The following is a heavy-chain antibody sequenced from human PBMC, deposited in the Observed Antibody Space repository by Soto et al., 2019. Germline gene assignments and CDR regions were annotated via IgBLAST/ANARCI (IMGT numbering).Heavy chain of an antibody. Sequence: SETLSLTCAVYGGSFSGYYWNWIRQPPGKGLEWIGEIDHSGYTNYNPSLKSRVTISVDTSKNQFSLRLTSVTAADTAVYYCARVRDWFDPWGQGTRVTVSS. CDR2: IDHSGYT. V-gene: IGHV4-34*01. CDR1: GGSFSGYY. D-gene: IGHD3-3*01. CDR3: ARVRDWFDP. J-gene: IGHJ5*02.